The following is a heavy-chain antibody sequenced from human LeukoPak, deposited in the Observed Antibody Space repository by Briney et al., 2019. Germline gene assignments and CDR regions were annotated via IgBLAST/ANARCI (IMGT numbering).Heavy chain of an antibody. CDR1: GFTFSSCA. V-gene: IGHV3-23*01. J-gene: IGHJ4*02. CDR3: GVDPYDSSGYYYGDFDY. Sequence: GGSLRLSCAASGFTFSSCAMSWVRQAPGKGLEWVSAISGSGGSTYYADSVKGRFTISRDNSKNTLYLQMNSLRAEDTAVYYCGVDPYDSSGYYYGDFDYWGQGTLVTVSS. D-gene: IGHD3-22*01. CDR2: ISGSGGST.